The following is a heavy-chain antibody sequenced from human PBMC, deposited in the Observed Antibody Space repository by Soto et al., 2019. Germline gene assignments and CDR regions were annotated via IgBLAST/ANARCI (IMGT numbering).Heavy chain of an antibody. D-gene: IGHD1-1*01. Sequence: SETLSLTCTVSGGSISSYYWSWIRQPPGKGLEWIGYIYYSGSTNYNPSLKSRVTISVGTSKNHFSLQLRSVTAADTAVYYCVLLPGTTRPYYMVFWGTGIMVTLFS. V-gene: IGHV4-59*01. CDR2: IYYSGST. J-gene: IGHJ6*03. CDR3: VLLPGTTRPYYMVF. CDR1: GGSISSYY.